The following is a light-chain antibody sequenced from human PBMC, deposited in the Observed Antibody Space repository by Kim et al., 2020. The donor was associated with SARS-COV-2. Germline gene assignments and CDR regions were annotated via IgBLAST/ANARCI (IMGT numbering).Light chain of an antibody. Sequence: EIMMTQSPATLSVSPGDRASLSCRASQTVGSNLAWYQQKPGQAPRLLIFDASTRATGIPARFRGTGSGTEFTLTIDSLQSEDFAVYYCQEYNNWPPYTFGQGTKLEI. CDR2: DAS. J-gene: IGKJ2*01. CDR1: QTVGSN. CDR3: QEYNNWPPYT. V-gene: IGKV3D-15*01.